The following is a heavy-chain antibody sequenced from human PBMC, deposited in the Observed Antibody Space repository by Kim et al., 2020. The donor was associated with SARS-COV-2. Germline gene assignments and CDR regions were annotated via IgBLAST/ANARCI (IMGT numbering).Heavy chain of an antibody. Sequence: VGSLRLSCAASGFTFSSYSMNWVRQAPGKGLEWVSSISSSSSYIYYADSVKGRFTISRDNAKNSLYLQMNSLRAEDTAVYYCASAMVRGDRTVLWGQGTLVTVSS. CDR1: GFTFSSYS. CDR2: ISSSSSYI. D-gene: IGHD3-10*01. CDR3: ASAMVRGDRTVL. J-gene: IGHJ4*02. V-gene: IGHV3-21*01.